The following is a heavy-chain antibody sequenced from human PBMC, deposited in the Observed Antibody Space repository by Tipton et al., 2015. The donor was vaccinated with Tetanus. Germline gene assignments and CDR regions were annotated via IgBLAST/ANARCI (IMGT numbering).Heavy chain of an antibody. Sequence: SLRLSCAASGFTFSDSIMHWVRQVPGKGLEWVSGISWNSGSIGYADSVKGRFTISRDNAKNSLYLQMNSLRAEDTALYYCAKHIFGMEQQLRPSFDYWGQGTLVTVSS. D-gene: IGHD6-13*01. CDR3: AKHIFGMEQQLRPSFDY. J-gene: IGHJ4*02. CDR1: GFTFSDSI. CDR2: ISWNSGSI. V-gene: IGHV3-9*01.